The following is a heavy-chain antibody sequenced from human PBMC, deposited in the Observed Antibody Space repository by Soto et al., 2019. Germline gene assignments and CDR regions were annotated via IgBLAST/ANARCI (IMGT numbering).Heavy chain of an antibody. J-gene: IGHJ5*02. CDR2: INHSGSA. CDR3: ARAPRSGGSCYSADWFDP. V-gene: IGHV4-34*01. Sequence: SETLSLTCAVYGRSFSGYYWSGIRQPPGKGLEWIGEINHSGSANYNPSLKSRVAISVDRSKNQFSQKLSSVTAADTAVYYCARAPRSGGSCYSADWFDPWGQGTLVTVSS. D-gene: IGHD2-15*01. CDR1: GRSFSGYY.